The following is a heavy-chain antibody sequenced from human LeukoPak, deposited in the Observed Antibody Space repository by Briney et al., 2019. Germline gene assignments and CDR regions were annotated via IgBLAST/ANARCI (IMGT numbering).Heavy chain of an antibody. CDR2: TYYRSKWYN. Sequence: SQTLSLTCAISGDSVSNNGAAWNWIRQSPSRGLESLGRTYYRSKWYNDYAVSVKSRITINPDTSKNQFSLQLNSVTPEDTAVYYCARDLGYSSGWYTWFDPWGQGTLVTVSS. V-gene: IGHV6-1*01. CDR3: ARDLGYSSGWYTWFDP. D-gene: IGHD6-19*01. CDR1: GDSVSNNGAA. J-gene: IGHJ5*02.